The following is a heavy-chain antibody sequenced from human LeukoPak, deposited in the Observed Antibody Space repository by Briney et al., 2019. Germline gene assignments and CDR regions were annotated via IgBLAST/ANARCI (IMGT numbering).Heavy chain of an antibody. J-gene: IGHJ4*02. V-gene: IGHV3-21*01. CDR2: ISSSSSYI. CDR3: ARVVGGSYLPDY. D-gene: IGHD1-26*01. Sequence: PGGSLRLSCAASGFTFSSYEMNWVRQAPGKGLEWVSSISSSSSYIYYADSVKGRFTISRDNAKNSLYLQMNSLRAEDTAVYYCARVVGGSYLPDYWGQGTLVTVSS. CDR1: GFTFSSYE.